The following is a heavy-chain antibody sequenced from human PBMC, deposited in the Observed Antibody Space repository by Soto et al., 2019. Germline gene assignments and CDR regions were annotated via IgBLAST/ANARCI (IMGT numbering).Heavy chain of an antibody. CDR1: GFTFSSYA. J-gene: IGHJ6*02. CDR3: ARERVQLWLIGGMDV. Sequence: QVQLVESGGGVVQPGRSLRLSCAASGFTFSSYAMHWVRQAPGKGLEWVAVISYDGSNKYYADSVKGRFTISRDNSKNTLYLHMNSLRAEDTAVYYCARERVQLWLIGGMDVWGQGTTVTVSS. V-gene: IGHV3-30-3*01. D-gene: IGHD5-18*01. CDR2: ISYDGSNK.